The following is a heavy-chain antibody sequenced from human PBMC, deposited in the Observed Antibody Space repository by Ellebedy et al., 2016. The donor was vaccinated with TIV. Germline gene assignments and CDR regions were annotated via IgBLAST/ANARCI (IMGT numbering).Heavy chain of an antibody. CDR2: ISGSGGST. V-gene: IGHV3-23*01. CDR3: VKDTPLVVHTFDP. Sequence: PGGSLRLSCAASGFTFSSYAMSWVRQAPGKGLEWVSTISGSGGSTYYADSVKGRFTISRDNSKNTLYLQMTSLRAEDTAVYYCVKDTPLVVHTFDPWGQGTLVTVSS. J-gene: IGHJ5*02. D-gene: IGHD2-15*01. CDR1: GFTFSSYA.